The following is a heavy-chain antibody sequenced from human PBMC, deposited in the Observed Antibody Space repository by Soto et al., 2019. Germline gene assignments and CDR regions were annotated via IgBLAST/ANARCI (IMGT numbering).Heavy chain of an antibody. CDR1: GFTFSSFE. Sequence: EELLVESGGGLVQPGGSLRLSCAASGFTFSSFEMAWVRQAPGKGLDWVSYISASGSLIYNADSVKGRFTISRDNVKNLLYLQMNSLRAEDTAVYYCGREGDRSGGVVVVDAFGIWGQGTVVTVSS. CDR2: ISASGSLI. V-gene: IGHV3-48*03. D-gene: IGHD3-16*02. CDR3: GREGDRSGGVVVVDAFGI. J-gene: IGHJ3*02.